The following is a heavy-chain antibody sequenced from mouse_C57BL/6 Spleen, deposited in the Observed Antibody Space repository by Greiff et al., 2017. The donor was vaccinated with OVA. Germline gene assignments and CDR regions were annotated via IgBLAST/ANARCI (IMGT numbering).Heavy chain of an antibody. V-gene: IGHV5-6*01. D-gene: IGHD2-3*01. Sequence: EVKLMESGGDLVKPGGSLKLSCAASGFTFSSYGMSWVRQTPDKRLEWVATISSGGSYTYYPDSVKGRFTISRDNAKNTLYLQISSLKSEDTAMYYCARCVDGYPAYWGQGTLVTVSA. CDR1: GFTFSSYG. CDR2: ISSGGSYT. J-gene: IGHJ3*01. CDR3: ARCVDGYPAY.